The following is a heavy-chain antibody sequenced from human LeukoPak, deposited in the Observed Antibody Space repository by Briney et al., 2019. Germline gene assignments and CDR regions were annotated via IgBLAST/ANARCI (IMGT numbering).Heavy chain of an antibody. Sequence: GGSLRLSCAASGFTFSDYYMSWIRQAPGKGLEWVSYISSSGSTIYYADSVKGRFTISRDNPKNSLYLQMNSLRAEDTAVYYCARRGITMVRGAKRDAFDIWGQGTMVTVSS. CDR1: GFTFSDYY. CDR2: ISSSGSTI. J-gene: IGHJ3*02. V-gene: IGHV3-11*04. CDR3: ARRGITMVRGAKRDAFDI. D-gene: IGHD3-10*01.